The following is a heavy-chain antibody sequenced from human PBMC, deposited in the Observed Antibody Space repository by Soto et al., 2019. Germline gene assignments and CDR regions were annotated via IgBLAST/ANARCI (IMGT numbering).Heavy chain of an antibody. CDR1: GFTFSNYG. J-gene: IGHJ4*02. D-gene: IGHD6-19*01. CDR2: ISGNGGTT. CDR3: AKDRGGFTSGWEFFDF. Sequence: EVQVVESGGGLVKPGGSLRLSCAVSGFTFSNYGMNWVRQAPGKGLEWVASISGNGGTTYYAASGKGRFTFSRDNSKNTVYLQMNSLRGEDTAVYYCAKDRGGFTSGWEFFDFWGQGTLVTVSS. V-gene: IGHV3-23*04.